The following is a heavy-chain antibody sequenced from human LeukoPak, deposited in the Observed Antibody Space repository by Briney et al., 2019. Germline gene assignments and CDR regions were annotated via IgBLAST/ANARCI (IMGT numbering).Heavy chain of an antibody. Sequence: SQTLSLTCTVSGDSISSAGYYWSWIRQPPGKGLEWIGYIYYSGSTNYNPSLKSRVTISVDTSKNQFSLKLSSVTAADTAVYYCARDSGSYYEGDAFDIWGQGTMVTVSS. CDR3: ARDSGSYYEGDAFDI. J-gene: IGHJ3*02. V-gene: IGHV4-61*08. CDR1: GDSISSAGYY. D-gene: IGHD1-26*01. CDR2: IYYSGST.